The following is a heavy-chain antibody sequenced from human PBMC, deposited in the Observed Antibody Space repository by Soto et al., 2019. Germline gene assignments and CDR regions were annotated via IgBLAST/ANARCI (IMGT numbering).Heavy chain of an antibody. Sequence: QVQLQESGPGLVKPSETLSLTCTVSGGSISSYYWSWIRQPPGKGLEWIGYIYYSGSTNYNPSLKSRVTISVDTSKNQFSLKLSSVTAADTAVYYCARLLKSTHYFDYWGQGTLVTVSS. V-gene: IGHV4-59*08. J-gene: IGHJ4*02. CDR1: GGSISSYY. CDR3: ARLLKSTHYFDY. CDR2: IYYSGST.